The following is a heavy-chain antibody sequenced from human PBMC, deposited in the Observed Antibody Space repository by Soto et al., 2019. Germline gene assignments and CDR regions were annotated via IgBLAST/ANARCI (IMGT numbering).Heavy chain of an antibody. D-gene: IGHD2-21*02. V-gene: IGHV3-73*02. Sequence: EVQLVESGGGLVQPGGSLKLSCATSGFIFSDSAVHWVRQAPGKGLEWIARIRTKTNSYATAYVASVQGRFTVSRDESKNTAYLQMNSLKTDDTAINYCTRLEESGCFGADCYSAFDLWGPGTLVTVSS. CDR2: IRTKTNSYAT. CDR3: TRLEESGCFGADCYSAFDL. J-gene: IGHJ4*02. CDR1: GFIFSDSA.